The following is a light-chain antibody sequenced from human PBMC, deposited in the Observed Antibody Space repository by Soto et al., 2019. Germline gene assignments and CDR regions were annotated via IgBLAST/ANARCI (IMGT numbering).Light chain of an antibody. CDR2: DAS. Sequence: EIVLTQSPATLSMSPGERATLSCRASQSVNSYLAWYQQRPGQAPRLLIHDASSRATGTPARFSGSGSGTDFTLTISSLEPEDFAVYYCQQRTNWPTSTFGQGTRLEIK. J-gene: IGKJ5*01. V-gene: IGKV3-11*01. CDR3: QQRTNWPTST. CDR1: QSVNSY.